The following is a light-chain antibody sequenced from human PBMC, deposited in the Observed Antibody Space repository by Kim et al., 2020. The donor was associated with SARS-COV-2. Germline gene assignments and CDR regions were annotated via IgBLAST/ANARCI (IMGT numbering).Light chain of an antibody. J-gene: IGKJ3*01. V-gene: IGKV1-9*01. CDR3: QQLHTYPLT. CDR2: AAS. CDR1: QGISRD. Sequence: AAVGYKVTITGRARQGISRDVAWYQQTPGNPPKLLNYAASTLQSWVPSRYSGSGSGTDFTLTITSLQPEDFATYSCQQLHTYPLTFGPGTKVDIK.